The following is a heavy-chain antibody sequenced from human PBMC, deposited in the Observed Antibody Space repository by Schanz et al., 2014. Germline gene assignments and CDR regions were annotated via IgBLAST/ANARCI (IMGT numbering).Heavy chain of an antibody. J-gene: IGHJ4*02. V-gene: IGHV1-69*02. Sequence: QVQLVQSGAEARKPGASVKVSCKASGGTFSSDTFSWVRQAPGQGLEWMGRIIPILGIANYAQKFQGRVTITADKSTITAYMDVSSLRSEDTAVYYCASSGAGYSSSWGFDYWGQGTLVTVSS. CDR2: IIPILGIA. D-gene: IGHD6-13*01. CDR3: ASSGAGYSSSWGFDY. CDR1: GGTFSSDT.